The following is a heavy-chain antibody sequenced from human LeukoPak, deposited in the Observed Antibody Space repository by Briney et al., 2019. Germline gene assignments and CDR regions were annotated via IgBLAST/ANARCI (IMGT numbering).Heavy chain of an antibody. CDR2: IYHSGST. Sequence: SGTLSLTCAVSGGSISSSNWWSWVRQPPGKGLEWIGEIYHSGSTNYNPSLKSRVTISVDTSKNQLSLKLSSATAADTAVYYCVREQRSYDFSSAFYIAHGMDVWGQGTPVTVSS. CDR1: GGSISSSNW. J-gene: IGHJ6*02. V-gene: IGHV4-4*02. D-gene: IGHD3-3*01. CDR3: VREQRSYDFSSAFYIAHGMDV.